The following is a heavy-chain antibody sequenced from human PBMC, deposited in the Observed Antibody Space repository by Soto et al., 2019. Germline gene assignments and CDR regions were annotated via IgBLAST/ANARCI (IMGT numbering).Heavy chain of an antibody. J-gene: IGHJ3*02. Sequence: PSETLSLTCTVSGGSISSYYWSWIRQPAGKGLEWIGRIYASGSTNYNPSLKSRVTMSVDTSKNQFSLKLSSVTAADTAVYYCARDQYYASRLWGVAFDIFGQLTMVTVSS. D-gene: IGHD3-22*01. CDR3: ARDQYYASRLWGVAFDI. CDR2: IYASGST. CDR1: GGSISSYY. V-gene: IGHV4-4*07.